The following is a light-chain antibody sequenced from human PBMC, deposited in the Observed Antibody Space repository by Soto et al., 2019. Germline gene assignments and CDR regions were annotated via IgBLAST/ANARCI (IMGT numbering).Light chain of an antibody. J-gene: IGKJ1*01. V-gene: IGKV3-11*01. CDR1: QSVFSS. CDR2: EAS. Sequence: EIVMTQSPATLSVSPGERATLSCRASQSVFSSLAWYQQKPGQAPRLLIYEASNRAAGIPARFSGSGSGTDFTLTITSLEPEDFAFYYCHQRQRWPRTFGQGTKVDIK. CDR3: HQRQRWPRT.